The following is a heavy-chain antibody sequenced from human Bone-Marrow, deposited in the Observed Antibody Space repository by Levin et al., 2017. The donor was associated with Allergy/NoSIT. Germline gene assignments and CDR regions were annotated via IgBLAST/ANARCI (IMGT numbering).Heavy chain of an antibody. D-gene: IGHD6-13*01. CDR3: ARRGKQLVLDY. CDR2: INHSGST. Sequence: SQTLSLTCAVYGGSFSGYYWSWIRQPPGKGLEWIGEINHSGSTNYNPSLKSRVTISVDTSKNQFSLKLSSVTAADTAVYYCARRGKQLVLDYWGQGTLVTVSS. V-gene: IGHV4-34*01. J-gene: IGHJ4*02. CDR1: GGSFSGYY.